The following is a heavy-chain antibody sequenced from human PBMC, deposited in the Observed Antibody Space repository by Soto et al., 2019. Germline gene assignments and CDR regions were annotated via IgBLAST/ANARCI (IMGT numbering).Heavy chain of an antibody. CDR1: GASINSGGYY. V-gene: IGHV4-31*03. CDR3: GSGKAMEVFPAY. Sequence: PSETLSLTCTVSGASINSGGYYWSWIRQLPGKGLEWIGYIYFRGTTYYNPSPESRATISLDTSQNQFSLKLTSVTAGGPAVFYCGSGKAMEVFPAYRGQGTQVTVSS. J-gene: IGHJ4*02. D-gene: IGHD2-8*01. CDR2: IYFRGTT.